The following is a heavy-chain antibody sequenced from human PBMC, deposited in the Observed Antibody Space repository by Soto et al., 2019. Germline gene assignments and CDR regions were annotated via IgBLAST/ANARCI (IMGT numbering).Heavy chain of an antibody. CDR3: ASNVRGVSSPTSFDK. D-gene: IGHD3-16*01. Sequence: QLVQSGSEVKKPGSSVRVYCQASGGTLSGYVVTWVRQAPGTGLEWLGEFVPLCCTTNYAQRFSGRITITAVEPTRTAYIALRPIRAERTAVSYFASNVRGVSSPTSFDKWGQGTLFTVSS. J-gene: IGHJ4*02. V-gene: IGHV1-69*01. CDR2: FVPLCCTT. CDR1: GGTLSGYV.